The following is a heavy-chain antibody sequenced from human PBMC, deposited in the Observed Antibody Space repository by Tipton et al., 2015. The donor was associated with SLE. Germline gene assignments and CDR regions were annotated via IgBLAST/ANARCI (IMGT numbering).Heavy chain of an antibody. CDR2: IYYDGRS. D-gene: IGHD3-22*01. Sequence: TLSLTCSVSGGSISHSHWSWIRQPPGKGLEWIGYIYYDGRSDSNPSLKSRVTMLVDTSEKQFSLKLSSVTAADTAMYYCASGFSSGYFYFEFWGQGPLVTVSS. J-gene: IGHJ4*02. CDR1: GGSISHSH. V-gene: IGHV4-59*01. CDR3: ASGFSSGYFYFEF.